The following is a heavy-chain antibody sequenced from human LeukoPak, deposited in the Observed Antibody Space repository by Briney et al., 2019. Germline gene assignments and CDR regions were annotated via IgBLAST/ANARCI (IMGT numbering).Heavy chain of an antibody. Sequence: GGPLRLSGVASGFIFSSFAMRWVHQARGERLGWVSTISGGGPTTWYAYVMNGRFTISRDDTNNMQFQQINSLPPDGAAVYFCAKRITVAVGIYFDSWGPGTLVTVSS. D-gene: IGHD6-19*01. CDR2: ISGGGPTT. J-gene: IGHJ4*02. CDR3: AKRITVAVGIYFDS. CDR1: GFIFSSFA. V-gene: IGHV3-23*01.